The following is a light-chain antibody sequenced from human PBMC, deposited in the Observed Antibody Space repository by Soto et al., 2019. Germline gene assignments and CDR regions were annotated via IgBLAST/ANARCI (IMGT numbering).Light chain of an antibody. J-gene: IGKJ5*01. CDR1: QSISSY. CDR2: AAS. CDR3: QQSYSTPSIT. V-gene: IGKV1-39*01. Sequence: DIQMTQSPSSLSASVGDRVTITCRASQSISSYLNWYQQKPGKAPKLLIYAASSLQSGVPSRFSGCGSGTDFTLTISSLQPEDFATYYCQQSYSTPSITFGHGTRLEIK.